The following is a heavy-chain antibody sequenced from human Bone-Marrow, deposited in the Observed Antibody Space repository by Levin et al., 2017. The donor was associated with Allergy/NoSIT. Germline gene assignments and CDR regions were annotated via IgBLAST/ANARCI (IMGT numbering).Heavy chain of an antibody. CDR3: ARDGANWNLDY. CDR1: GFTLSRDN. CDR2: VNRRDGSA. V-gene: IGHV1-46*01. D-gene: IGHD1-20*01. Sequence: GESLKISCKASGFTLSRDNIHWVRQAPGQGLVWLGVVNRRDGSARYAQKFQDRVTMTRDTSTTTVYMELRSLISEDTAVYYCARDGANWNLDYWGLGTLVTVSS. J-gene: IGHJ4*02.